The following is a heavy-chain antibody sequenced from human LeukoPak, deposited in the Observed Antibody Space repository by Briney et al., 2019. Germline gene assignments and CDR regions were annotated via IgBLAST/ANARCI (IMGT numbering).Heavy chain of an antibody. D-gene: IGHD3-10*01. V-gene: IGHV4-34*01. Sequence: SETLSLTCAVYGGSFSGYYWSWIPQPPGKGLKWIGEINHSGSTNYNPSLKSRVTISVDTSKNQFSLKLSSVTAADTAVYYCASQIITMVRGAYYYYGMDVWGQGTTVTVSS. CDR2: INHSGST. CDR3: ASQIITMVRGAYYYYGMDV. J-gene: IGHJ6*02. CDR1: GGSFSGYY.